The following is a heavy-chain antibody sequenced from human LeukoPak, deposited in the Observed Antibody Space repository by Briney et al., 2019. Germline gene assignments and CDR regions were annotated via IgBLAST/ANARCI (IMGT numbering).Heavy chain of an antibody. J-gene: IGHJ4*02. CDR2: IYPRDSDT. D-gene: IGHD2-21*01. CDR1: GYSFTTNW. Sequence: GESLKISCKASGYSFTTNWMAWVRQMPGKGLECMGIIYPRDSDTRYSPSFQGQVTISADKSINTAYLQWSSLKASDTAMYYCARQYSGFDYWGQGTLVTVSS. CDR3: ARQYSGFDY. V-gene: IGHV5-51*01.